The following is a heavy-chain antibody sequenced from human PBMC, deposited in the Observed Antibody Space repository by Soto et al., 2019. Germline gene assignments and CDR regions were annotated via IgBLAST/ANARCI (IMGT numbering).Heavy chain of an antibody. CDR2: IYYSGST. CDR3: ARLLYFVVVPAAPNYYYYYMDV. V-gene: IGHV4-59*01. Sequence: SETLSLTCTVSGVSISSYSWSWIRQPPGKGQKRIGYIYYSGSTNYNPSLKSRVTISVDTSKNQFSLKLSSVTAADTAVYYCARLLYFVVVPAAPNYYYYYMDVWGKGTTVTVSS. D-gene: IGHD2-2*01. J-gene: IGHJ6*03. CDR1: GVSISSYS.